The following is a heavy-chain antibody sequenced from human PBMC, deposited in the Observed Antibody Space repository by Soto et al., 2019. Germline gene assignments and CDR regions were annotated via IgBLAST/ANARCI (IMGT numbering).Heavy chain of an antibody. Sequence: QVQLVESGGGVVQPGRSLRLSCAASGFTFSSYSIHWVRQAPGKGLEWVAVIWYDGSNKYYADSVKGRFTISRDNSKNTLYLQMNSLRAEDTAVYYCARADDYGVHFDYWGQGTLVTVSS. V-gene: IGHV3-33*01. CDR1: GFTFSSYS. D-gene: IGHD4-17*01. CDR3: ARADDYGVHFDY. CDR2: IWYDGSNK. J-gene: IGHJ4*02.